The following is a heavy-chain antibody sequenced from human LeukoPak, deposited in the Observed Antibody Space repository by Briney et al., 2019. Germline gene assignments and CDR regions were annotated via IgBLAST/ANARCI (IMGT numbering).Heavy chain of an antibody. J-gene: IGHJ4*02. D-gene: IGHD2-8*01. CDR3: ARDLNGLFDN. V-gene: IGHV4-31*03. CDR2: IYYSGNT. Sequence: SETLSLTCTVSGVTITGGGHYWSWIRQHPGKGLEWIGYIYYSGNTYYTPSLKSRLTISLDTSKNQFSLKLSSVTAADTAVYFCARDLNGLFDNWGQGTLVTVSS. CDR1: GVTITGGGHY.